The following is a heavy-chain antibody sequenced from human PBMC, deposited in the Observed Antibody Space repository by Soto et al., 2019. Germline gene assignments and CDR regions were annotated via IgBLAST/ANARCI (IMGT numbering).Heavy chain of an antibody. J-gene: IGHJ3*01. CDR2: ITGSGGST. CDR3: AKVTAGYHDAFDF. D-gene: IGHD2-2*01. V-gene: IGHV3-23*01. Sequence: PGGSLRLSCAASGFTFTTTAMCWVRQAPGKGPEWVSLITGSGGSTYYADFVQGRFIISRDNSKNTVSLQMNSLRDEDTALYYCAKVTAGYHDAFDFWGQGTMVPVSS. CDR1: GFTFTTTA.